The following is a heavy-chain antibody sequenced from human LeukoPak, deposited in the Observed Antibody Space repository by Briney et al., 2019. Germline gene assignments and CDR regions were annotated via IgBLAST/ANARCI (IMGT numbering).Heavy chain of an antibody. CDR3: ARVYYSSSYDYWYFDL. V-gene: IGHV4-61*02. J-gene: IGHJ2*01. CDR2: IYTSGST. CDR1: GGSISSGSYF. D-gene: IGHD6-13*01. Sequence: SETLSLTCTVSGGSISSGSYFWSWIRQPAGKGLEWIGRIYTSGSTNYNPSLKSRVTISVDTSKNQFSLKLSSVTAADTAVYYCARVYYSSSYDYWYFDLWGRGTLVTVSS.